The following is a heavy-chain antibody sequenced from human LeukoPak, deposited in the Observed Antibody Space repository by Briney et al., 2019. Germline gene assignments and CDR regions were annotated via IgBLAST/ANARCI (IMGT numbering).Heavy chain of an antibody. J-gene: IGHJ6*03. Sequence: ASVKVSCEASGDTFTTDYIHWVRQGPGQGPEWMGVSNPSGGSTTNAQKFQGRVTMTRDTSTSTVYMELSSLRSEDTAIYYCARARGSGSYYGHDYYYYHYMDVWGKGTTVTVSS. D-gene: IGHD3-10*01. CDR2: SNPSGGST. CDR3: ARARGSGSYYGHDYYYYHYMDV. CDR1: GDTFTTDY. V-gene: IGHV1-46*01.